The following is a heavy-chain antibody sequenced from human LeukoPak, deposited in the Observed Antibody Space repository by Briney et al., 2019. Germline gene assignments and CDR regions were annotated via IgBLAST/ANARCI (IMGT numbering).Heavy chain of an antibody. V-gene: IGHV3-30*04. CDR3: TRGTDGLWDF. J-gene: IGHJ4*02. D-gene: IGHD2-8*01. CDR1: GFTFSSHA. CDR2: ISSDGSYK. Sequence: PGGSLRLSCAASGFTFSSHALHWVRQAPGKGLEWVAVISSDGSYKYYADSVKGRFTISRDNAKNSLYLQMNSLRAEDTAVYYCTRGTDGLWDFWGQGTLVTVSS.